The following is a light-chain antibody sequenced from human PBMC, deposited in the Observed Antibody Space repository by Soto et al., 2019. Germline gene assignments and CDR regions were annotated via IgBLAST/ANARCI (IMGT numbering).Light chain of an antibody. CDR3: QQYGSSPRT. CDR1: QSVSSSY. CDR2: GAS. J-gene: IGKJ1*01. V-gene: IGKV3-20*01. Sequence: EIVLTQSPGTLSLSPGERATLSCRASQSVSSSYLAWYQQKPGQAPRLLIYGASRRATGIPDRFSGSGSGTDFTLTISRLEPEDFAVYYWQQYGSSPRTFGQGTKVEIK.